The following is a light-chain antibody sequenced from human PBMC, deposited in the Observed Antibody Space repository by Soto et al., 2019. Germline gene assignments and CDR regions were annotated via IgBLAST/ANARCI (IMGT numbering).Light chain of an antibody. CDR2: GAS. V-gene: IGKV3-20*01. CDR1: QSVSNNY. Sequence: EIVLTQSPCTLALSPGERATLSCRASQSVSNNYLAWYQQKPGHAPSLLIYGASNRATGIPDMFSGSGSGTDFTLTISRLEPEDFAVYYCQQYGSSGTFGQGTKVDIK. CDR3: QQYGSSGT. J-gene: IGKJ1*01.